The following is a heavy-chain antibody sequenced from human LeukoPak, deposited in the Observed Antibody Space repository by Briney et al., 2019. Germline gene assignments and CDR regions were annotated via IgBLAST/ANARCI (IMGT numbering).Heavy chain of an antibody. Sequence: SETLSLTCTVSGGSISSSSYYWGWIRQPPGKGLEWIGSIYYSGSTYYNPSLKSRVTISVDTSKNQFSLKLNSVTAADTAVYYCARVVFWTTVTPYFDSWGQGALVTVSS. V-gene: IGHV4-39*07. J-gene: IGHJ4*02. CDR2: IYYSGST. CDR1: GGSISSSSYY. CDR3: ARVVFWTTVTPYFDS. D-gene: IGHD4-17*01.